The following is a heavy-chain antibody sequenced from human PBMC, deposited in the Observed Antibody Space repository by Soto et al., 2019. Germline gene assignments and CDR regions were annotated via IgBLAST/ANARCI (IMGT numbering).Heavy chain of an antibody. D-gene: IGHD6-19*01. J-gene: IGHJ4*02. CDR1: GYTFTGYA. V-gene: IGHV1-3*01. CDR3: ARAVAVPADFDY. CDR2: INAGNGNT. Sequence: ASVKVSCKASGYTFTGYAMHWVRQAPGQRLEWMGWINAGNGNTKYSQKFQGRVTITRDTSASTAYMELSSLRSEDTAVYYCARAVAVPADFDYWGPATLVTVSS.